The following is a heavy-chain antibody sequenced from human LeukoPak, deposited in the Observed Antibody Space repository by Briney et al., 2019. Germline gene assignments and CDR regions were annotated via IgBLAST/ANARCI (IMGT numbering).Heavy chain of an antibody. CDR3: AREGSSSVI. V-gene: IGHV4-30-2*01. D-gene: IGHD6-6*01. CDR1: GGSISSGGYY. CDR2: IYHSGST. J-gene: IGHJ4*02. Sequence: PSETLSLTCTVSGGSISSGGYYWSWIRQPPGKGLEWIGYIYHSGSTYYNPSLKSRVTISVDRSKNQFSLKLSSVTAADTAVYYCAREGSSSVIWGQGTLVTVSS.